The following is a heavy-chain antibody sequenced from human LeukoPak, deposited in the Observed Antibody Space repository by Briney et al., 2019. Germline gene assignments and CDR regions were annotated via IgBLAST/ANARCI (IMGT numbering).Heavy chain of an antibody. Sequence: ASVKVSCKASGYTFTSYGISWVRQAPGQGLELMGWISAYNGNTNYAQKLQGRVTMTTDTSTSTAYMELRSLRSDDTAVYYCARETNIAAAATVDYWGQGTLVTVSS. J-gene: IGHJ4*02. CDR3: ARETNIAAAATVDY. CDR1: GYTFTSYG. D-gene: IGHD6-13*01. CDR2: ISAYNGNT. V-gene: IGHV1-18*01.